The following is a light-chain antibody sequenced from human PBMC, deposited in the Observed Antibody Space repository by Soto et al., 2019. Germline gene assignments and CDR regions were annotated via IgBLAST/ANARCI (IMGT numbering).Light chain of an antibody. Sequence: DIQMTQSPSSLSASVGDRVTITCQASQDISNYINWYQQRPGKAPKILIYDASNLETGVSARFSGSGSGTHFTLPVSSLQPDDTATGHCPHYDFFGGGTKVQIK. CDR2: DAS. V-gene: IGKV1-33*01. CDR1: QDISNY. CDR3: PHYDF. J-gene: IGKJ4*01.